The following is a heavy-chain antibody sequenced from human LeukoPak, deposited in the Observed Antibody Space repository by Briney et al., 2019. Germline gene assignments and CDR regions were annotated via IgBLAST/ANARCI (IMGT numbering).Heavy chain of an antibody. Sequence: GGSLRLSCAASGFTFSSYSMNWVRQAPGKGLEWVSSISSSSSYIYYADSVKGRFTISRDNAKNSLYLQMSSLRAEDTAIYYCARTKGYDIRGFYSLFDYWGQGTLVTISS. D-gene: IGHD3-22*01. V-gene: IGHV3-21*01. CDR3: ARTKGYDIRGFYSLFDY. J-gene: IGHJ4*02. CDR2: ISSSSSYI. CDR1: GFTFSSYS.